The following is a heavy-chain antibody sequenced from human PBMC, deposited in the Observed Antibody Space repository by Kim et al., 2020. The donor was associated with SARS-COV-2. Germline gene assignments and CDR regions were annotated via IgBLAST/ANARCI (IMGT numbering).Heavy chain of an antibody. CDR1: GGTFSSYA. CDR3: ASPNGYCGGDCFGY. CDR2: IIPIFGTA. Sequence: SVKVSCKASGGTFSSYAISWVRQAPGQGLEWMGGIIPIFGTANYAQKFQGRVTITADESTSTAYMELSSLRSEDTAVYYCASPNGYCGGDCFGYWGQGTLVTVSS. D-gene: IGHD2-21*01. V-gene: IGHV1-69*13. J-gene: IGHJ4*02.